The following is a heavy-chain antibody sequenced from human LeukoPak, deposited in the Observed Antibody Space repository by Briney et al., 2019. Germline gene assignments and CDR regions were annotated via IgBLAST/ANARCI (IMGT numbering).Heavy chain of an antibody. Sequence: SETLSLTCTVSGDSITNYYWGWIRRPTGKGLEWIGSIYYSGSTYYNPSLKSRVTISVDTSKNQFSLKLSSVTAADTAVYYCARDFYGAGGGGDAFDIWGQGTMVTVSS. CDR3: ARDFYGAGGGGDAFDI. V-gene: IGHV4-59*01. CDR1: GDSITNYY. J-gene: IGHJ3*02. CDR2: IYYSGST. D-gene: IGHD3-10*01.